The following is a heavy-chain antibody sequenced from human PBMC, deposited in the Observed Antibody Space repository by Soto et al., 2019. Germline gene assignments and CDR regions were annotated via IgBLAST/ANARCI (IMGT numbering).Heavy chain of an antibody. J-gene: IGHJ6*02. CDR2: ISYDGDNE. V-gene: IGHV3-30-3*01. D-gene: IGHD1-1*01. CDR3: AREAGTRTGPNYFYYYGMDV. Sequence: QVQLVESGGGVVQPGRSLRLSCAASGFTFRRYTVHWVRQAPGKGLEWVALISYDGDNEYYADSVKGRFTISRDNSKNLVHLQMNSLGSEDTAVYYWAREAGTRTGPNYFYYYGMDVWGQGTTVTVSS. CDR1: GFTFRRYT.